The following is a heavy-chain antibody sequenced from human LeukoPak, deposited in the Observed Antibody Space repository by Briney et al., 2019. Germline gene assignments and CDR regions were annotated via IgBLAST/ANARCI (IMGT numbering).Heavy chain of an antibody. CDR2: IKQAGTEK. CDR1: GFTFSSYW. D-gene: IGHD2/OR15-2a*01. Sequence: GGSLRLSCAASGFTFSSYWMTWVRQAPGKGLEWVANIKQAGTEKYYVDSVKGRFTISRDNAKNSLFLQMNSLRAEDTAVYFCARGQYFSTTYYFDYWGQGTLGTVSS. V-gene: IGHV3-7*03. J-gene: IGHJ4*02. CDR3: ARGQYFSTTYYFDY.